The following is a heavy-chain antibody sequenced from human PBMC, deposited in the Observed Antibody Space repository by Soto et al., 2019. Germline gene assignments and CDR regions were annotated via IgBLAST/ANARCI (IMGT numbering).Heavy chain of an antibody. Sequence: PGGSLRLSCTASGFTFGDYAMSWFRQAPGKGLEWVGFIRSKAYGGTTEYAASVKGRFTISRDDSKSIAYLQMNSLKTEDTAVYYCTRDPIVGATSATSTRDYWGQGTLVTVSS. V-gene: IGHV3-49*03. CDR3: TRDPIVGATSATSTRDY. D-gene: IGHD1-26*01. CDR2: IRSKAYGGTT. J-gene: IGHJ4*02. CDR1: GFTFGDYA.